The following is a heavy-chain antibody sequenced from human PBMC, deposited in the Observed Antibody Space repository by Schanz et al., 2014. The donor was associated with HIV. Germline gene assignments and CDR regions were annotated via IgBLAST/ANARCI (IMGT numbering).Heavy chain of an antibody. J-gene: IGHJ4*02. CDR1: GGTFSNYA. V-gene: IGHV1-69*06. CDR2: IIPIFGTT. Sequence: QVQLVQSGAEVKKPGSSVKVSCTASGGTFSNYAISWVRQAPGQGLEWMGGIIPIFGTTNYAQKFQGRVTITADKSTRTAYMELSSLRFEDTAVYYCARGAAEMATMTPWRYWGQGTLVTVSS. CDR3: ARGAAEMATMTPWRY. D-gene: IGHD5-12*01.